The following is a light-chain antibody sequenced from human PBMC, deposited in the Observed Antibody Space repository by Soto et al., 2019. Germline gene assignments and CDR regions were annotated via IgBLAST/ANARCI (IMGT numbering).Light chain of an antibody. CDR1: SSDIGSHNF. CDR3: SSYTSTYIWV. J-gene: IGLJ3*02. Sequence: QSALTQPASVSGYPGQSITISCTGTSSDIGSHNFVSWHQQHPGKAPKFIIYGVSNRPSGVSNRFSGSKSGNTASLTISGLQADDEADYYCSSYTSTYIWVFGGGTKLTVL. CDR2: GVS. V-gene: IGLV2-14*01.